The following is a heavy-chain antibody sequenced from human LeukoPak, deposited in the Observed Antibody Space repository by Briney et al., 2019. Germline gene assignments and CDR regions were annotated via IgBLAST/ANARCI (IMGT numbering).Heavy chain of an antibody. V-gene: IGHV3-23*01. CDR1: GFMFSNYG. D-gene: IGHD3-10*02. CDR3: AELGITMIGGV. Sequence: GGSLRLSCEASGFMFSNYGMSWVRQAPGKGLEWVSCISGSGGRTDYEDSVKGRFTISRDNAKNSLYLQMNSLRAEDTAVYYCAELGITMIGGVWGKGTTVTISS. CDR2: ISGSGGRT. J-gene: IGHJ6*04.